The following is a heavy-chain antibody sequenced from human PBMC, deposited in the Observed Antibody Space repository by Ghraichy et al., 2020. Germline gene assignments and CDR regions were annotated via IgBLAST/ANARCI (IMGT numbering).Heavy chain of an antibody. V-gene: IGHV1-2*04. CDR3: ARAPWNSGYDR. J-gene: IGHJ4*02. D-gene: IGHD5-12*01. Sequence: ASVKVSCKAFGYTFTGYYMHWVRQAPGQGLEWMGWINPNSGGTNYAQKFQGWVTMTRDTSISTAYMELSRLRSDDTAVYYCARAPWNSGYDRWGQGTLVTVSS. CDR1: GYTFTGYY. CDR2: INPNSGGT.